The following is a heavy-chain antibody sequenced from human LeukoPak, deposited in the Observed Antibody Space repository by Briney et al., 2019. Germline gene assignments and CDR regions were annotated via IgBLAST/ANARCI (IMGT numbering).Heavy chain of an antibody. J-gene: IGHJ4*02. V-gene: IGHV4-39*07. CDR3: ARASYYDFYDY. CDR2: IYYSGST. Sequence: SETLSLTCTVSGGSISSSSYYWGWIRQPLGKGLKWIGSIYYSGSTYYNPSLKNRVTISVDTPKNQFSLKLSSVTAADTAVYYCARASYYDFYDYWGQGTLVTVSS. D-gene: IGHD3-3*01. CDR1: GGSISSSSYY.